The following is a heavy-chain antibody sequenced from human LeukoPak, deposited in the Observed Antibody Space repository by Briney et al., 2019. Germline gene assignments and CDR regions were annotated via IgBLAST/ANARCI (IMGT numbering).Heavy chain of an antibody. CDR1: GFTFSSYS. CDR3: ARDYQQRPGIFDY. J-gene: IGHJ4*02. CDR2: ISSSSSTI. D-gene: IGHD6-13*01. Sequence: GGSLRLSCAASGFTFSSYSMNWVRQAPGKGLEWVSYISSSSSTIYYADSVKGRFTISRDNAKNSLYLQMNSLRAEDTAVYYCARDYQQRPGIFDYWGQGTLVTVSS. V-gene: IGHV3-48*01.